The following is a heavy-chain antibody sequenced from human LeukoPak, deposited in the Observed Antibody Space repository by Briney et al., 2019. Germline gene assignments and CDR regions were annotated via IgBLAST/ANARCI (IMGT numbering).Heavy chain of an antibody. D-gene: IGHD4-17*01. J-gene: IGHJ4*02. Sequence: TGGSLRLSCAASGFTVSSYYMNWVRQAPGKGLEWVAFIRYDGSKKYYADSVKGRFTISRDNSKNTLYLQMNSLRAEDTAVYYCAKEIWPTVTTPGWTYFDYWGQGALVTVSS. V-gene: IGHV3-30*02. CDR2: IRYDGSKK. CDR3: AKEIWPTVTTPGWTYFDY. CDR1: GFTVSSYY.